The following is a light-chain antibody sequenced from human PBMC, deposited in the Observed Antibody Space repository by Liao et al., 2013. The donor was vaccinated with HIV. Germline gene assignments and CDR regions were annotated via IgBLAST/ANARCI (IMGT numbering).Light chain of an antibody. CDR2: HDN. CDR1: NIESKS. CDR3: QVWDRSSDEGV. J-gene: IGLJ2*01. Sequence: SYVLNQTPSVSEAPGKTARITCWGNNIESKSVHWYQQKPGQAPVLVLFHDNDRPSGIPERFSGSNSGNTATLTISRVEAGDEADYYCQVWDRSSDEGVFGGGTKVTVL. V-gene: IGLV3-21*01.